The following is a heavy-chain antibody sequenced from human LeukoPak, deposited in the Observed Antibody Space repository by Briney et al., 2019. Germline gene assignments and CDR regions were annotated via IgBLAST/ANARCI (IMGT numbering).Heavy chain of an antibody. CDR3: ARNHKRAYTYYYDSSGYLFDY. Sequence: ASVKVSCKAPGYTFTSHDINWVRQATGQGLEWMGWMNPNSGNTGYAQKFQGRVTMTRNTSISTAYMELSSLRSEDTAVYYCARNHKRAYTYYYDSSGYLFDYWGQGTLVTVSS. V-gene: IGHV1-8*01. J-gene: IGHJ4*02. CDR1: GYTFTSHD. D-gene: IGHD3-22*01. CDR2: MNPNSGNT.